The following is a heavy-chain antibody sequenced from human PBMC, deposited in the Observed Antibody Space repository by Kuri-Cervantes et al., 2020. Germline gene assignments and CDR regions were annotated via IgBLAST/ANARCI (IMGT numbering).Heavy chain of an antibody. CDR2: IKQDGSEQ. Sequence: GESLKISCAASGFTFSSYSMNWVRQVPGKGLEWVANIKQDGSEQNYVDSVKGRFTISRDNAKNSLYLEMSSLRGDDTAVYYCGRGGGYPSFWGQGTLVTVSS. J-gene: IGHJ4*02. D-gene: IGHD6-25*01. CDR3: GRGGGYPSF. CDR1: GFTFSSYS. V-gene: IGHV3-7*01.